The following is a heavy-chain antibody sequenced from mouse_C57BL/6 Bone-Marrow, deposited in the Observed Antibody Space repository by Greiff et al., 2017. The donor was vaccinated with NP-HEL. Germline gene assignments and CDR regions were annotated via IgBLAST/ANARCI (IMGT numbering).Heavy chain of an antibody. D-gene: IGHD2-3*01. CDR1: GYTFTDYE. CDR2: IDPETGGT. J-gene: IGHJ2*01. V-gene: IGHV1-15*01. CDR3: TTKRWLPYFDY. Sequence: VQLQQSGAELVRPGASVTLSCKASGYTFTDYEMHWVKQTPVHGLDWIGAIDPETGGTAYNQKFKGKAILTADKSSSTAYMELRSLTSEDSAVYYCTTKRWLPYFDYWGQGTTLTVSS.